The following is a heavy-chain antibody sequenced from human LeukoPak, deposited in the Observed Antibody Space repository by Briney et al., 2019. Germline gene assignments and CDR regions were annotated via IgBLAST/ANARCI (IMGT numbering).Heavy chain of an antibody. CDR2: IYYRGST. V-gene: IGHV4-59*01. Sequence: SETLSLTCTVSGGSISSDYWSWIRQPPGKGLEWIGYIYYRGSTNYNPSLKSRVTISVDTSKNQFSLKLSSVTAADTALYYCARLSGYSSGHYYSDYWGQGTLVTVPS. CDR3: ARLSGYSSGHYYSDY. CDR1: GGSISSDY. D-gene: IGHD3-22*01. J-gene: IGHJ4*02.